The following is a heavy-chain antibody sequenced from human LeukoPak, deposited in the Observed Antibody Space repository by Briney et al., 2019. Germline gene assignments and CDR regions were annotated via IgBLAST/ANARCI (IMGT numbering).Heavy chain of an antibody. J-gene: IGHJ3*02. CDR2: ISSSGNTI. V-gene: IGHV3-48*03. CDR3: ARDRADYVGDFDI. CDR1: GFTFSSYE. D-gene: IGHD4-17*01. Sequence: GGSLRLSCAASGFTFSSYEMNWVRQAPGKGLEWVSYISSSGNTIYYADSVKGRFTNSRDNANNSLYLQMNSLRAEDTAVYYCARDRADYVGDFDIWGQGTMVTVSS.